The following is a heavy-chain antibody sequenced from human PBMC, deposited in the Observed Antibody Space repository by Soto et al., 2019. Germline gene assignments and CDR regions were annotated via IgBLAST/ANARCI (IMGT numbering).Heavy chain of an antibody. CDR2: INSDGSST. D-gene: IGHD3-3*01. Sequence: EVQLVESGGALFRPGGSLSLSCAAPGFPFSGTWMHWARQAQGKGLVWVSRINSDGSSTSYADSVKGRFTISRDNAKNTLYLQMNSLRAEDTAVYYCAREAWRDYDFDYWGQGTLVTVSS. V-gene: IGHV3-74*01. J-gene: IGHJ4*02. CDR1: GFPFSGTW. CDR3: AREAWRDYDFDY.